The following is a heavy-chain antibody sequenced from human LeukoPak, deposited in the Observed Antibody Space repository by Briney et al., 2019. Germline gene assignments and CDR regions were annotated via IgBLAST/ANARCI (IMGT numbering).Heavy chain of an antibody. CDR3: ARDGRQWVPLNWFDP. D-gene: IGHD6-19*01. J-gene: IGHJ5*02. CDR1: GYTFNTYG. Sequence: GASVKVSCKASGYTFNTYGINWVRQAPGQGLEWMGWISACNGNTNYAQNFQGRITLTTDTSTSTAYMELTSLRFDDTAVYYCARDGRQWVPLNWFDPWGQGTLVIVSS. CDR2: ISACNGNT. V-gene: IGHV1-18*04.